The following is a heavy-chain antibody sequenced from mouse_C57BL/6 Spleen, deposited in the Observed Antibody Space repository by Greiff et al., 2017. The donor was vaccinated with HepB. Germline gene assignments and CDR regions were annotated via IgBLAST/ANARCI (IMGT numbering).Heavy chain of an antibody. CDR1: GYTFTSYW. CDR2: IDPSDSET. Sequence: QVQLQQPGAELVRPGSSVKLSCKASGYTFTSYWMHWVKQRPIQGLEWIGNIDPSDSETHYNQKFKDKATLTVYKSSSTAYMQLSSLTSEDSAVYYCARSSGRYFDVWGTGTTVTVSS. V-gene: IGHV1-52*01. D-gene: IGHD1-1*01. CDR3: ARSSGRYFDV. J-gene: IGHJ1*03.